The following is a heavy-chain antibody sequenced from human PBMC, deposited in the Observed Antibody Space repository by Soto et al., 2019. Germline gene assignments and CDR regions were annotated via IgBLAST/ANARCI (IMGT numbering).Heavy chain of an antibody. Sequence: SETLSLTCTVSGGSISSSSYYWGWIRQPPGKGLEWIGSIYYSGSTYYNPSLKSRVTISVDTSKNQFSLKLSSVTAADTAVYYCARIAGYCSSTSCYSYSSSLGYYYYMDVWGKGTTVTVS. CDR3: ARIAGYCSSTSCYSYSSSLGYYYYMDV. J-gene: IGHJ6*03. V-gene: IGHV4-39*01. CDR2: IYYSGST. D-gene: IGHD2-2*03. CDR1: GGSISSSSYY.